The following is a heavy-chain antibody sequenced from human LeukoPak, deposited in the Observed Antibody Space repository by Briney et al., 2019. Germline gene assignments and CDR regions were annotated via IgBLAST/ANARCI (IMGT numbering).Heavy chain of an antibody. CDR2: VYYSVST. Sequence: SETLSLTCTVSGGSINSYFWSWIRQPPGKGLEWIGYVYYSVSTNYNPSLKSRVTISVDTSKNQNSLKLSSVTAADTAVYYCARTMVRGLTPLLNWFDPWGQGTLVTVSS. D-gene: IGHD3-10*01. CDR3: ARTMVRGLTPLLNWFDP. CDR1: GGSINSYF. V-gene: IGHV4-59*01. J-gene: IGHJ5*02.